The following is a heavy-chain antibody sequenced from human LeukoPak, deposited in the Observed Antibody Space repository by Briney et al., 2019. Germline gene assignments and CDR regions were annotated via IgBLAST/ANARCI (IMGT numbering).Heavy chain of an antibody. D-gene: IGHD1-26*01. CDR3: ARGSRPTLRVAFDY. Sequence: SETLSLTCTVSGGSISSYYWSWIRQPPGKGLEWIGYIYYGGSTNYNPSLKSRITISVDTSKNQFSLKLSSVTAADTAVYYCARGSRPTLRVAFDYWGQGTLVTVSS. CDR1: GGSISSYY. V-gene: IGHV4-59*01. J-gene: IGHJ4*02. CDR2: IYYGGST.